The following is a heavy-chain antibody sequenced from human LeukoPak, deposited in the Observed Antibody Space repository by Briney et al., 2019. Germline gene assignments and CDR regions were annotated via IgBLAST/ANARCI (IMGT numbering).Heavy chain of an antibody. V-gene: IGHV4-4*02. CDR1: GGSISSNNW. CDR2: IYHSGSP. CDR3: ARARYTGSYSLFDY. J-gene: IGHJ4*02. Sequence: SETLSLTCAVSGGSISSNNWWGWVRQPPGKGLEWIGEIYHSGSPNYNPSLKSRVTISVDKSRNHFSLNLSSVTAADTAVYYCARARYTGSYSLFDYWGQGTLVTVSS. D-gene: IGHD1-26*01.